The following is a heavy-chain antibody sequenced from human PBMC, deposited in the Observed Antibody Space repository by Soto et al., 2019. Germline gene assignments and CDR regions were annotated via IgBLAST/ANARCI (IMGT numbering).Heavy chain of an antibody. Sequence: GSLRLSCTASGFTFGDYAMSWFRQAPGKGLEWVGFIRSKAYGGTTEYAASVKGRFTISRDDSKSIAYLQMNSLKTEDTAVYYCTRERENYDFWSGYYQYYYYMDVWGKGTTVTVSS. D-gene: IGHD3-3*01. CDR1: GFTFGDYA. J-gene: IGHJ6*03. CDR2: IRSKAYGGTT. CDR3: TRERENYDFWSGYYQYYYYMDV. V-gene: IGHV3-49*03.